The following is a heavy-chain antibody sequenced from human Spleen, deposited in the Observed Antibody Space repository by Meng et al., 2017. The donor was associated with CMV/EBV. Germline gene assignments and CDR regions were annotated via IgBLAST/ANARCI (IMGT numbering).Heavy chain of an antibody. D-gene: IGHD1-1*01. J-gene: IGHJ4*02. CDR1: GYTFTGDY. CDR3: ARSHDRSNWKPYFDF. Sequence: SGYTFTGDYLYWVRQAPGQGLEWMGWINSKNGETTYVEKFRDRVTMTRDASLATSYMELSSLTSDDTAVYYCARSHDRSNWKPYFDFWGQGTLVTVSS. V-gene: IGHV1-2*02. CDR2: INSKNGET.